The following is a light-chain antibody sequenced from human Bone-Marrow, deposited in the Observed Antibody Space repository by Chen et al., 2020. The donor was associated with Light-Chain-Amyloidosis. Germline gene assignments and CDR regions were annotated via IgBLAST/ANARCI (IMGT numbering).Light chain of an antibody. Sequence: DIQMTQSPSSVSASVGDRVTITCRASQDISSWLAWYQQKPGKAPKLLIYAASSLQSGVPSRFGGSGSGTEFTLTISSLQPEDFATYYCQQTNSFPPITFGPGIKVHIK. V-gene: IGKV1-12*01. CDR3: QQTNSFPPIT. CDR1: QDISSW. J-gene: IGKJ3*01. CDR2: AAS.